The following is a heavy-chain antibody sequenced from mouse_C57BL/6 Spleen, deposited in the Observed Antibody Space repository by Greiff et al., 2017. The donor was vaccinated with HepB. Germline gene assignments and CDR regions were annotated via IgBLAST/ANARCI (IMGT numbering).Heavy chain of an antibody. J-gene: IGHJ1*03. CDR1: GYTFTSYW. D-gene: IGHD2-3*01. CDR3: ARGGYYVSWYFDV. Sequence: VKLQESGAELVKPGASVKLSCKASGYTFTSYWMHWVKQRPGQGLEWIGMIHPNSGSTNYNEKFKSKATLTVDKSSSTAYMQLSSLTSEDSAVYYCARGGYYVSWYFDVWGTGTTVTVSS. V-gene: IGHV1-64*01. CDR2: IHPNSGST.